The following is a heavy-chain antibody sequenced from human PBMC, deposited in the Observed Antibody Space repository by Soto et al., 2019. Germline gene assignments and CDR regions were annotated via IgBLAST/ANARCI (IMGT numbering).Heavy chain of an antibody. CDR3: AKDVYTYHWAKFDY. Sequence: GGSLRLSCVSSGFTFSNYAMSWVRQAPGKGLEWVSTITGSGSRTFYADSVKGRFTISRDDSDNTLHLQMNTLRAEDTAVYYCAKDVYTYHWAKFDYWGQGTLVTVSS. CDR1: GFTFSNYA. CDR2: ITGSGSRT. D-gene: IGHD2-2*01. V-gene: IGHV3-23*01. J-gene: IGHJ4*02.